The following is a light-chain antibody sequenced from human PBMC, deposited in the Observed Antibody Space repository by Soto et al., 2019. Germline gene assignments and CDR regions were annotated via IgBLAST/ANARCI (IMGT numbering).Light chain of an antibody. CDR2: GAS. CDR3: QQYSSSPWT. Sequence: IVLTQSPSTLSLSPGERATLSCRASQSVSSSYLAWYQQKPGQAPRLLIYGASSRATGIPDRFSGSGSGTDFTLTISRLEPEDFAVYYCQQYSSSPWTFGQGTKVDIK. J-gene: IGKJ1*01. CDR1: QSVSSSY. V-gene: IGKV3-20*01.